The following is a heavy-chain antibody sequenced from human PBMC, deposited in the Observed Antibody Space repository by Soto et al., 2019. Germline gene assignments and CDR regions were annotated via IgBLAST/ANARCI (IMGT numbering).Heavy chain of an antibody. Sequence: SATLSLTCTVSGGSISSYYWSWIRQPPGKGLEWIGYIYYSGSTNYNPSLKSRVTISVDTSKNQFSLKLSSVTAADTAVYYCVRDARSTKAGWFEPWGQGTLVTVAS. CDR3: VRDARSTKAGWFEP. CDR1: GGSISSYY. V-gene: IGHV4-59*01. D-gene: IGHD1-26*01. J-gene: IGHJ5*02. CDR2: IYYSGST.